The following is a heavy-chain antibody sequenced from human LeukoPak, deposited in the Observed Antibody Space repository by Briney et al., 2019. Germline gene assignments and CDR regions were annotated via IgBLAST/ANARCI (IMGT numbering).Heavy chain of an antibody. D-gene: IGHD3-22*01. J-gene: IGHJ4*02. CDR2: INWNGGST. CDR3: AREYYYDSSGYPGY. CDR1: GFTFDDYG. V-gene: IGHV3-20*04. Sequence: GGSLRLSCAASGFTFDDYGMSWVRQAPGKGLEWVSGINWNGGSTGYADSVKGRFTISRDNAKNSLYLQMNSLRAEDTALYYCAREYYYDSSGYPGYWGQGTLVTASS.